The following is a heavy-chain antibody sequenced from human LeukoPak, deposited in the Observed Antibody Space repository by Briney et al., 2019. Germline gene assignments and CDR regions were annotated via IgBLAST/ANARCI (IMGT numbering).Heavy chain of an antibody. CDR2: IYHSGST. D-gene: IGHD3-9*01. CDR3: ARAMSYYDILTGYSSPDAFDI. CDR1: GYSINSISSTYY. Sequence: SETLSLTCTVSGYSINSISSTYYWGWVRQSPGKGLEWIGSIYHSGSTYYNPSLQSRVTISIDTSKNQFSLKLSSVTAADTAVYYCARAMSYYDILTGYSSPDAFDIWGQGTMVTVSS. J-gene: IGHJ3*02. V-gene: IGHV4-38-2*02.